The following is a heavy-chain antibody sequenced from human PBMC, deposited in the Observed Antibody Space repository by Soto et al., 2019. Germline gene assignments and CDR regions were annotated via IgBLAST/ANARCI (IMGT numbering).Heavy chain of an antibody. CDR1: GGSINSYY. V-gene: IGHV4-59*01. CDR2: VYYRGSK. J-gene: IGHJ5*02. Sequence: PSETLSLTCTVSGGSINSYYWSWIRQPPGKGLEWIGNVYYRGSKNYNPSLQSRVTISLDTSKNQFSLNLNSVTAADTAVYYCARGSLWFGEILGWFDPWGEGTLVPVSS. D-gene: IGHD3-10*01. CDR3: ARGSLWFGEILGWFDP.